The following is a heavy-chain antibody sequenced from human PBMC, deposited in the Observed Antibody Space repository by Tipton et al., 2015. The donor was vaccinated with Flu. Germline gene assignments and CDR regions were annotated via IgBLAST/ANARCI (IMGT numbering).Heavy chain of an antibody. V-gene: IGHV5-51*03. D-gene: IGHD3-22*01. J-gene: IGHJ4*02. CDR3: ATRRDYYDSSEFDY. CDR1: GYTFTSNW. Sequence: VQLVQSGAELKKTGESLKISCQGSGYTFTSNWIGWVRQTPGKGLEWMGIIFAGDSDVRFSPSFQGQVTISVDRSISTAFLHWSSLKASDSGIYYCATRRDYYDSSEFDYWGQGALVTVSS. CDR2: IFAGDSDV.